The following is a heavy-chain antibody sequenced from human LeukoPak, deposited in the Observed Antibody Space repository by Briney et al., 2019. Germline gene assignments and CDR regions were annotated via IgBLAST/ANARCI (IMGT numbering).Heavy chain of an antibody. CDR1: GYSFTDYY. J-gene: IGHJ5*02. V-gene: IGHV1-46*01. CDR3: ARDNSVGDNAWWFDP. Sequence: ASVKVSCKASGYSFTDYYMHWVRQAPGQGLEWMGLINPTGGSTGYAQKFQGRVTMTRDMSTSTDYMELSSLRSEDTAIYYCARDNSVGDNAWWFDPWGQGTLVTVSS. CDR2: INPTGGST. D-gene: IGHD1-26*01.